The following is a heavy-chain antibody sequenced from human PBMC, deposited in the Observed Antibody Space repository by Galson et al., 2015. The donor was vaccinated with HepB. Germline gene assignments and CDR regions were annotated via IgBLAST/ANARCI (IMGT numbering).Heavy chain of an antibody. CDR3: ARGPKAVAGRYYYYGMDV. Sequence: SLRLSCAASGFIFSDHYMYWVRQAPGKGLEWVGRIRNEANSYTTEYAASVKGRFTVSRDDSKNSLYLQMNSLKTEDTAVYYCARGPKAVAGRYYYYGMDVWGQGTTVTVSS. J-gene: IGHJ6*02. CDR1: GFIFSDHY. V-gene: IGHV3-72*01. D-gene: IGHD6-19*01. CDR2: IRNEANSYTT.